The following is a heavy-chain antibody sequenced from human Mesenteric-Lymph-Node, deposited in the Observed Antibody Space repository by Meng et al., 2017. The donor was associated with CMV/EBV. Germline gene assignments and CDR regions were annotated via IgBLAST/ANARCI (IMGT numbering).Heavy chain of an antibody. CDR2: VYYTGTT. J-gene: IGHJ4*02. Sequence: GSLRLSCTVSGGSISSRYWNWIRQPPGEGLEWIGYVYYTGTTDYNPSLKSRVTMSVDTSKNQFSLKLSSVTAADTAVYYCESHTASSHLSDWGQGTLVTVSS. CDR1: GGSISSRY. CDR3: ESHTASSHLSD. V-gene: IGHV4-59*11. D-gene: IGHD2-2*02.